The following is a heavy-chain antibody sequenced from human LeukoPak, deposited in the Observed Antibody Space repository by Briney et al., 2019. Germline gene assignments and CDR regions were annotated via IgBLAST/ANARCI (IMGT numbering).Heavy chain of an antibody. CDR1: GGSISSYY. J-gene: IGHJ4*02. Sequence: PSETLSLTCTVSGGSISSYYWSWIRQPPGKGLEWIGYIYYSGSTNYNPSLKSRVTISVDTSKNQFSLKLSSVTAADTAVYYCARGGKAVTELKNDYWGQGTLVTVSS. D-gene: IGHD6-19*01. CDR3: ARGGKAVTELKNDY. V-gene: IGHV4-59*01. CDR2: IYYSGST.